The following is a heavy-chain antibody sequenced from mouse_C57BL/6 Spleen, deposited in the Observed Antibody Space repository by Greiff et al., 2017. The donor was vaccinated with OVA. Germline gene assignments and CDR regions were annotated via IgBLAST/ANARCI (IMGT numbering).Heavy chain of an antibody. Sequence: VQLQQPGAELVRPGSSVKLSCKASGYTFTSYWMHWVKQRPIQGLEWIGNIDPSDSETHYNQKFKDKATLTVDKSSSTAYMQLSSLTSEDSAVYYCATLWLRRGNWYFDVWGTGTTVTVSS. D-gene: IGHD2-2*01. V-gene: IGHV1-52*01. CDR3: ATLWLRRGNWYFDV. J-gene: IGHJ1*03. CDR1: GYTFTSYW. CDR2: IDPSDSET.